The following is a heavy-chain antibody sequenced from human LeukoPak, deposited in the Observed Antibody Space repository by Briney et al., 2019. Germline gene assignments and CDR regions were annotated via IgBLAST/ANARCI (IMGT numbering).Heavy chain of an antibody. Sequence: GGSLRLSCAASGFTFSSYAMHWVRQAPGKGLEWVAVISYDGSNKYYADSVKGRFTISRDNSKNTLYLQMNSLRAEDTAVYYCARGAKYYDLWSGYYTGDAFDIWGQGTMVTVSS. V-gene: IGHV3-30*14. CDR1: GFTFSSYA. D-gene: IGHD3-3*01. J-gene: IGHJ3*02. CDR2: ISYDGSNK. CDR3: ARGAKYYDLWSGYYTGDAFDI.